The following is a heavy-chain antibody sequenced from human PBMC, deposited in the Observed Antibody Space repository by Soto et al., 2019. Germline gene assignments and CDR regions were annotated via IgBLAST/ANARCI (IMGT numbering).Heavy chain of an antibody. CDR3: ARTGGSYDILTGYHADY. J-gene: IGHJ4*02. D-gene: IGHD3-9*01. CDR1: GGSISSYY. Sequence: QVQLQESGPGLVKPSETLSLTCTVSGGSISSYYWSWIRQPPGKGLEWIGYIYYSGSTNYNPSLKSRVTISVDTSKNQFSLKLSFVTTADTAVYYYARTGGSYDILTGYHADYWGPGTLVTVSS. V-gene: IGHV4-59*01. CDR2: IYYSGST.